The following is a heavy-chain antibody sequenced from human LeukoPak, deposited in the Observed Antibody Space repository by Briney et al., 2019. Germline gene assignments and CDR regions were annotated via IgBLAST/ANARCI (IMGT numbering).Heavy chain of an antibody. CDR2: ISYDGSNK. CDR3: ARDSKGYYYGMDV. J-gene: IGHJ6*02. V-gene: IGHV3-30-3*01. Sequence: GGSLRLSCAASGFTFSSYAMHWVRQAPGKGLEWVAVISYDGSNKYYAGSVKGRFTISRDNSKNTLYLQMNSLRAEDTAVYYCARDSKGYYYGMDVWGQGTTVTVSS. CDR1: GFTFSSYA.